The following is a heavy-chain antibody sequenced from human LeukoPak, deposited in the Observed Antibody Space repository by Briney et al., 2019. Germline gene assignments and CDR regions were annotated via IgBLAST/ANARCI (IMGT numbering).Heavy chain of an antibody. Sequence: SVKVSCKASGGTFSCYAISWVRQAPGQGLEWMGRIMPILGIANYAQKFQGRVTITADKSTSTAYMELSSLRSEDTAVYYCAREGYCSSTSCYNPIHDYYYGMDVWGQGTTVTVSS. V-gene: IGHV1-69*04. D-gene: IGHD2-2*02. CDR3: AREGYCSSTSCYNPIHDYYYGMDV. CDR2: IMPILGIA. CDR1: GGTFSCYA. J-gene: IGHJ6*02.